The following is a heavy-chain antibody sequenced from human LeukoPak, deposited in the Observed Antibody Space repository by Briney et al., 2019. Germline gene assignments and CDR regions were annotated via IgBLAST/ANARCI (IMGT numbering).Heavy chain of an antibody. D-gene: IGHD6-13*01. CDR2: ISAYNGNT. J-gene: IGHJ4*02. CDR1: GYTFTSYG. CDR3: ARDYLRYSSSNTFDY. Sequence: ASVKVSCKASGYTFTSYGISWVQQAPGQGLEWMGWISAYNGNTNYAQKLQGRVTMTTDTSTSTAYMELRSLRSDDTAVYYCARDYLRYSSSNTFDYWGQGTLVTVSS. V-gene: IGHV1-18*01.